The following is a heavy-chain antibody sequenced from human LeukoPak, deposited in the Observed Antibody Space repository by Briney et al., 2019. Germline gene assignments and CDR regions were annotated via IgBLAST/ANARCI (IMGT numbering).Heavy chain of an antibody. CDR2: INPNSGGT. J-gene: IGHJ5*02. Sequence: ASVKVSCKASGYTFTGYYTHWVRQAPGQGLEWMGWINPNSGGTNYAQKFQGRVTMTRDTSISTAYMELSRLRSDDTAVYYCAKLPYYGDYVGWFDPWGQGTLVTVSS. V-gene: IGHV1-2*02. D-gene: IGHD4-17*01. CDR3: AKLPYYGDYVGWFDP. CDR1: GYTFTGYY.